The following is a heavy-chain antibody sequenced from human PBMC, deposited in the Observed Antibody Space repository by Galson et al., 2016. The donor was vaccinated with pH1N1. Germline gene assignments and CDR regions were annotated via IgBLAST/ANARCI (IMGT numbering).Heavy chain of an antibody. J-gene: IGHJ4*02. CDR1: GFTFSDHW. D-gene: IGHD6-13*01. CDR3: VRAIGAAASF. Sequence: LRLSCAASGFTFSDHWMSWVRQAPDKGLEWVANTNQDGSQKYYVDSVRGRFTISRDNAKNSVSLQMNSLRPDDTGVYYCVRAIGAAASFWGQGTLVTVSS. CDR2: TNQDGSQK. V-gene: IGHV3-7*01.